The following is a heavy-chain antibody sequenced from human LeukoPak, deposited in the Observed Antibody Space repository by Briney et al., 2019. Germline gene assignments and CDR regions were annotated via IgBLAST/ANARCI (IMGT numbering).Heavy chain of an antibody. J-gene: IGHJ4*02. CDR2: IWYDGSNK. CDR1: GFTFSSYG. D-gene: IGHD3-22*01. V-gene: IGHV3-33*01. Sequence: GRSLRLSCAASGFTFSSYGMHWVRQAPGKGLEWVAVIWYDGSNKYYADSVKGRFTISRDNSKNTLYLQMNSLRAEDTAVYYCARDRDDSSGYYPGAFDYWGQGTLVTVSS. CDR3: ARDRDDSSGYYPGAFDY.